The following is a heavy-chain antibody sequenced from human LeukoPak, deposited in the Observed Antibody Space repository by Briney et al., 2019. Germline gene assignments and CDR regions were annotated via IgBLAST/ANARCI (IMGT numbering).Heavy chain of an antibody. Sequence: ASVKVSCKASGGTLSSYAISWVRQAPGQGLEWMGRIIPIFGTANYAQKFQGRVTITTDESTSTAYMELSSLRSEDTAVYYCARPHYYDSSGYFDWGQGTLVTVSS. J-gene: IGHJ4*02. D-gene: IGHD3-22*01. CDR3: ARPHYYDSSGYFD. V-gene: IGHV1-69*05. CDR2: IIPIFGTA. CDR1: GGTLSSYA.